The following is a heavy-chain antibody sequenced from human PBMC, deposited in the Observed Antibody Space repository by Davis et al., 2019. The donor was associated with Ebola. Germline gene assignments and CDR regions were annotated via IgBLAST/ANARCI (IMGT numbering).Heavy chain of an antibody. J-gene: IGHJ2*01. CDR3: AKDVYSSGPVAWYFDL. CDR2: ISGSGGST. Sequence: PGGSLRLSCAASGFTFSNYAMSWVRQAPGKGLEWISAISGSGGSTYYADSVKGRFTISRDNSKNTLYLQMNSLRAEDTAVYYCAKDVYSSGPVAWYFDLWGRGTLVTVSS. CDR1: GFTFSNYA. D-gene: IGHD6-19*01. V-gene: IGHV3-23*01.